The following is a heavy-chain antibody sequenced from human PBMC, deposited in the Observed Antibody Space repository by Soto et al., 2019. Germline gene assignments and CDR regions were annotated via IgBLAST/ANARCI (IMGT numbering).Heavy chain of an antibody. J-gene: IGHJ6*02. CDR3: RSSTSCYDESCVDV. CDR2: LYHIGST. V-gene: IGHV4-38-2*01. CDR1: GYSISSGNY. Sequence: ASETLSLTCAVPGYSISSGNYWAWIRQPPGRGLEWIGSLYHIGSTHYNTSLKSRVTISVDTSKNHFSLELSSVTAADTAIYYCRSSTSCYDESCVDVWGQGTMVTVSS. D-gene: IGHD2-2*01.